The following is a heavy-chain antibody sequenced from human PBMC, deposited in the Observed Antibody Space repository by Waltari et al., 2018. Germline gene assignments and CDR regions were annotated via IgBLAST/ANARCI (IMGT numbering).Heavy chain of an antibody. V-gene: IGHV3-53*01. Sequence: EVQLVESGGGLIQPGGSLRLSCAVSGFNVGSNYMSWVRQAPGQGLEWVSVVYPAGNTYYADSVKGRFTISRDSSDNTFSLQMNNLRAEDTAVYYCTSPPTYWGQGTLVTVSS. CDR1: GFNVGSNY. CDR3: TSPPTY. J-gene: IGHJ4*02. CDR2: VYPAGNT.